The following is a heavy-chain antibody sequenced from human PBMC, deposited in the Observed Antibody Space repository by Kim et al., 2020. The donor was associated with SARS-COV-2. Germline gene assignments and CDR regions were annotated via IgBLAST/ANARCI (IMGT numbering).Heavy chain of an antibody. V-gene: IGHV4-34*01. Sequence: SQTLSLTCAVYGGSFSGYYWSWIRQPPGKGLEWIGEINHSGSTNYNPSLKSRVTISVDTSKNQFSLKLSSVTAADTAVYYCARGQRAYYYGSGSWVYWGQGTLVTVSS. CDR3: ARGQRAYYYGSGSWVY. CDR2: INHSGST. D-gene: IGHD3-10*01. J-gene: IGHJ4*02. CDR1: GGSFSGYY.